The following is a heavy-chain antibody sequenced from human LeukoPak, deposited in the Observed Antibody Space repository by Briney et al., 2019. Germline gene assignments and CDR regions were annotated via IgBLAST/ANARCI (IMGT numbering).Heavy chain of an antibody. V-gene: IGHV1-2*02. D-gene: IGHD1-26*01. J-gene: IGHJ5*02. Sequence: ASVKVSCKASGYSFTDYFIHWVRQAPGQGLEWMGWINPNSGGTNYAQKLQGRVTMTTDTSTSTAYMELRSLRSDDTAVYYCARDRGSYFPWGQGTLVTVSS. CDR2: INPNSGGT. CDR1: GYSFTDYF. CDR3: ARDRGSYFP.